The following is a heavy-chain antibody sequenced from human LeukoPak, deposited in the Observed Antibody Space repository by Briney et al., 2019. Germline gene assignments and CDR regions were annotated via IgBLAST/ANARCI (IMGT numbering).Heavy chain of an antibody. V-gene: IGHV3-33*01. CDR2: IWYDGSNE. CDR3: VRNTVTDDGFDI. Sequence: GGSLRLSCAASGFTFSRYGMHWVRPAPGKGLEWVTVIWYDGSNENYADFVKGRFTISRDNSKNTLYLQMNSLRAEDTAVYYCVRNTVTDDGFDIWGQGTMVTVSP. J-gene: IGHJ3*02. CDR1: GFTFSRYG. D-gene: IGHD4-17*01.